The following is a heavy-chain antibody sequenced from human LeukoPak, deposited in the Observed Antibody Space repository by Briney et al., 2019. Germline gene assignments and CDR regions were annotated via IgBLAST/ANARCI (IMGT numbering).Heavy chain of an antibody. Sequence: GESLKISCKGSGYSFTSYWIGWVRQMPGKGLEWMGIIYPGDSDTRYSPSFQGQATISADKSISTAYLQWGSLKASDTAMYYCARTRYYYGSGNYYGMDVWGKGTTVTVSS. D-gene: IGHD3-10*01. CDR3: ARTRYYYGSGNYYGMDV. V-gene: IGHV5-51*01. CDR1: GYSFTSYW. CDR2: IYPGDSDT. J-gene: IGHJ6*04.